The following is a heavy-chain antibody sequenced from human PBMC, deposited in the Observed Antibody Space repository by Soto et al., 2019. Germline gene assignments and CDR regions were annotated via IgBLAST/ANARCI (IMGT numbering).Heavy chain of an antibody. CDR1: GFTFSSYA. D-gene: IGHD1-1*01. J-gene: IGHJ4*02. Sequence: QVQLVESGGGVVQPGRSLRLSCVASGFTFSSYATHWVRQAPGKGLEWVAVIWYDGSFKYYTDSVKGRFTISRDNSKNTLDLQMNSLRAEDTAVYYCARDNNWVLDCWGQGTLVTVSS. CDR3: ARDNNWVLDC. CDR2: IWYDGSFK. V-gene: IGHV3-33*01.